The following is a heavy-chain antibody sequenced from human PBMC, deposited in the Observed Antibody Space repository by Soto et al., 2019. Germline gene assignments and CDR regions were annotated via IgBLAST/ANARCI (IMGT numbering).Heavy chain of an antibody. Sequence: QAQLVQSGAEVKKPGASVKVSCKASGYTFTSYCINWVRQAPGQGLEWLGWISAYDGNTKYATSVQGRVSMTTATSTKTAYMELRSLRSDDTAMYYCARGGYYDSSGSRNYYYYGMNVWGQGTTVSVSS. D-gene: IGHD3-22*01. CDR1: GYTFTSYC. V-gene: IGHV1-18*04. J-gene: IGHJ6*02. CDR2: ISAYDGNT. CDR3: ARGGYYDSSGSRNYYYYGMNV.